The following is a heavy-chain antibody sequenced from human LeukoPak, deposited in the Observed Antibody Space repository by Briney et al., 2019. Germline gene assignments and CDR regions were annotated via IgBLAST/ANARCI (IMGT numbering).Heavy chain of an antibody. CDR3: ASLYGSGSYPNYYYYGMDV. Sequence: SVKVSCKASGGTYSSYAISWVRQAPGQGLEWMGRIIPILGIANYAQKFQGRVTITADKSTSTAYMELSSLRSEDTAVYYCASLYGSGSYPNYYYYGMDVWGQGTTVTVSS. V-gene: IGHV1-69*04. CDR2: IIPILGIA. D-gene: IGHD3-10*01. J-gene: IGHJ6*02. CDR1: GGTYSSYA.